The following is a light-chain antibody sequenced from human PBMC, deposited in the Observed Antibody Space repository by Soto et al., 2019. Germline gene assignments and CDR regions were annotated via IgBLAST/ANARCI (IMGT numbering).Light chain of an antibody. Sequence: EFVLTQSPGTLSLSPGERATLSCRASQSVSSNYLAWYQQKPGQTPRLLIYGASSRATGIPDRFSGSGSGTDFTLTISRLEPEDFGVYYCQQYGTSPWTFGQGTKVEVK. CDR1: QSVSSNY. CDR2: GAS. CDR3: QQYGTSPWT. J-gene: IGKJ1*01. V-gene: IGKV3-20*01.